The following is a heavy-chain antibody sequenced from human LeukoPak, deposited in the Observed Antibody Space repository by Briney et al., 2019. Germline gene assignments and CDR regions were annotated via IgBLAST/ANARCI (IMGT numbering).Heavy chain of an antibody. CDR3: ARACSGGSCYLDY. CDR2: IWYDGSNK. V-gene: IGHV3-33*01. Sequence: GGSLRLSCAASGFTFSSYGMHWVRQAPGKGLEWVAVIWYDGSNKYYADSVKGRFTISRDNSKNTLYLQMNSLRAEDTAVYYCARACSGGSCYLDYWGQGTLVTVSS. J-gene: IGHJ4*02. CDR1: GFTFSSYG. D-gene: IGHD2-15*01.